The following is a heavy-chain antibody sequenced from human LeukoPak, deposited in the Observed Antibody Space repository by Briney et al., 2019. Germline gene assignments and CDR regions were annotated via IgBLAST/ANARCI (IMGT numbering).Heavy chain of an antibody. CDR1: GFTFTTYE. Sequence: GGSLRLSCAASGFTFTTYEMNWVRQPPGKGLEWVSYITRSGGTIYYADSVKGRFTISRDNAKNSLYLQMNSLRAEDTAVYYCARESSGWYRMDVWGQGTTVTVSS. CDR2: ITRSGGTI. CDR3: ARESSGWYRMDV. V-gene: IGHV3-48*03. D-gene: IGHD6-19*01. J-gene: IGHJ6*02.